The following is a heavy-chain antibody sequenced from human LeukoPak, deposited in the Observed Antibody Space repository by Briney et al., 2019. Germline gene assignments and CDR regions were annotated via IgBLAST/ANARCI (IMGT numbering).Heavy chain of an antibody. CDR1: GGSISSYY. J-gene: IGHJ4*02. D-gene: IGHD6-19*01. V-gene: IGHV4-59*01. Sequence: PSETLSLTCTVSGGSISSYYWSWIRQPPGKGLEWIGYIYYSGSTNYNPSLKSRVTISVDTPKNQFSLKLSSVTAADTAVYYCARADLDLFDYWGRGTLVTVSS. CDR3: ARADLDLFDY. CDR2: IYYSGST.